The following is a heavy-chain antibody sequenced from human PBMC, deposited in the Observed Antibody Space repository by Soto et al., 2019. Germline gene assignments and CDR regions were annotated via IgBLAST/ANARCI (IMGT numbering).Heavy chain of an antibody. D-gene: IGHD2-15*01. V-gene: IGHV4-31*03. J-gene: IGHJ6*02. CDR3: ARVRDSFGLDV. CDR1: GGSITGAYY. CDR2: IHYRGST. Sequence: SETLSLTCRLSGGSITGAYYWNWIRQHPGKGLEWIGSIHYRGSTYYNPSLKTRITISLDRSNNQFSLNLSSVIAADTAVYYCARVRDSFGLDVWGQGTTVTVSS.